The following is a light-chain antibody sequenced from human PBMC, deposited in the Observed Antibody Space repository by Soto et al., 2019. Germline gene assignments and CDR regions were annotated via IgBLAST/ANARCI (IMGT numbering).Light chain of an antibody. CDR1: QSVSSSY. J-gene: IGKJ1*01. V-gene: IGKV3-20*01. CDR3: QQHGSSPRT. Sequence: EIVLTQSPGTLSLSPGERVTLSCRASQSVSSSYLAWYQQKPGQAPRLLLYGASNRATGIPDRFSGSGSGTDFTLTISRLEPEDFAVYYCQQHGSSPRTFGQGTKVEIK. CDR2: GAS.